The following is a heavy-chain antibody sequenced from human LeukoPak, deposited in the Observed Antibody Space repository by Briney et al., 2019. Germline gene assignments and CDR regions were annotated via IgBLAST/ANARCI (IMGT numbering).Heavy chain of an antibody. V-gene: IGHV4-39*01. D-gene: IGHD3-22*01. Sequence: SETLSLTCTVSGGSISSSLYYWGWIPQPQGKGLEWIGSVLCSGRAYYNPSLKSRVIISVDPYKNQPSLKLSSVTAADTAVYYYARTFDSSGYYSIYYFDYWGQGTLVTVSS. CDR3: ARTFDSSGYYSIYYFDY. CDR2: VLCSGRA. J-gene: IGHJ4*02. CDR1: GGSISSSLYY.